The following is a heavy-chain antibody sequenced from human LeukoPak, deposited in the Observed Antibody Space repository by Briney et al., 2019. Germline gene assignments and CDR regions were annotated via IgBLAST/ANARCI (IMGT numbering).Heavy chain of an antibody. CDR1: SESFSGYY. CDR3: ARISAAGCFDH. V-gene: IGHV4-34*01. J-gene: IGHJ4*02. CDR2: IYESGGT. D-gene: IGHD6-13*01. Sequence: PSETLSLTCTVYSESFSGYYGSWIRQSPGMGLEWIGEIYESGGTTYNPSLKSRVTISIDTSKNQFSLNLTSVTAADTAVYYCARISAAGCFDHWGQGTLVTVSS.